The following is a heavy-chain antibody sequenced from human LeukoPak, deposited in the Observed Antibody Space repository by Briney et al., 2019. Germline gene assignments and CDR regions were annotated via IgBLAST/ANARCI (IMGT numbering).Heavy chain of an antibody. J-gene: IGHJ4*02. CDR1: GFTFSSYV. D-gene: IGHD3-22*01. CDR3: ARDSSGYAEFDY. Sequence: GGSLRLSCAASGFTFSSYVMTWVRQAPRKGLEWVSAISRNAAGTYYADSVKGRFTISRDNFQNTLYLQMNSLRADDTAVYYCARDSSGYAEFDYWGQGTLVTVSS. V-gene: IGHV3-23*01. CDR2: ISRNAAGT.